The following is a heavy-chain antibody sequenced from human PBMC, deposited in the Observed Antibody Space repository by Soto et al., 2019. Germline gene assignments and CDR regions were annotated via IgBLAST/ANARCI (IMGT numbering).Heavy chain of an antibody. V-gene: IGHV2-5*02. CDR2: IYWDDDK. Sequence: QITLKESGPTLVKPTQTLTLTCTFSGFSLNTSGVGVAWIRQPPGKALEWLALIYWDDDKHYSPSLKTRLTITKDTSKNQVVLTMTNMDPVDTATYYCAHRIPLFGVGGGWFDPWGQGALVTVSS. J-gene: IGHJ5*02. D-gene: IGHD3-3*01. CDR3: AHRIPLFGVGGGWFDP. CDR1: GFSLNTSGVG.